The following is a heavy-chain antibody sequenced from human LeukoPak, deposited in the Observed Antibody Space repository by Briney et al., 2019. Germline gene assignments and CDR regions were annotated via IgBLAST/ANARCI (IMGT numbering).Heavy chain of an antibody. CDR1: GYTFTSYY. V-gene: IGHV1-46*01. Sequence: ASVTVSCKASGYTFTSYYMHWMRQAPGQGLEWMGIINPSGGSTSYAQKFQGRVTMTRDTSTSTVYMGLSSLRSEDTAVYYCARAVGLTPFDYWGQGTLVIVSS. J-gene: IGHJ4*02. CDR2: INPSGGST. CDR3: ARAVGLTPFDY. D-gene: IGHD1-26*01.